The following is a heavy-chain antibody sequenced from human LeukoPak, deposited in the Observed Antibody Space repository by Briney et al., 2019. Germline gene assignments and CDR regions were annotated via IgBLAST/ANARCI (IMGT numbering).Heavy chain of an antibody. CDR2: TRDKANKYTT. D-gene: IGHD1-14*01. Sequence: PGGSLRLSCAASGFTFSDHYMDWVRQAPGKGLEWDGRTRDKANKYTTEYAASVKGRFTISRDDSKNSLYLEMNSLKTEDTAVYYCARPLRNSGYFGDWGQGTLVSVSS. CDR1: GFTFSDHY. J-gene: IGHJ4*02. V-gene: IGHV3-72*01. CDR3: ARPLRNSGYFGD.